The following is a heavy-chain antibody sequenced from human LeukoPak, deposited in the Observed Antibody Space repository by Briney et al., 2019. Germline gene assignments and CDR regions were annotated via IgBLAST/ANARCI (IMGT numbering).Heavy chain of an antibody. V-gene: IGHV3-23*01. Sequence: PGGSLRLSCAASGFTFSSYGMSWVRQAPGKGLEWVSAISGSGGSTYYADSVKGRFTISRDNSKNTLYVQMNSLRAEDTAVYYCAKDSIWLGESNPVGYWGQGTLVTVS. CDR2: ISGSGGST. CDR1: GFTFSSYG. J-gene: IGHJ4*02. CDR3: AKDSIWLGESNPVGY. D-gene: IGHD3-10*01.